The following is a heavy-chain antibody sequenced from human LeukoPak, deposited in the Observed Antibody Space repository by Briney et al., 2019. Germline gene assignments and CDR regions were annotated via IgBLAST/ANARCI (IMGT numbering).Heavy chain of an antibody. D-gene: IGHD2-15*01. V-gene: IGHV4-31*03. CDR1: GGSISSGGYY. CDR2: IYYSGST. Sequence: PSQTLSLTCTVSGGSISSGGYYWSWIRQHPGKGLEWIGYIYYSGSTYYNPSLKSRVTISVDTSKNQFSLKLSSVTAADTAVYYCARQGGSKPLNYFDFWGQGTLVTVSS. J-gene: IGHJ4*02. CDR3: ARQGGSKPLNYFDF.